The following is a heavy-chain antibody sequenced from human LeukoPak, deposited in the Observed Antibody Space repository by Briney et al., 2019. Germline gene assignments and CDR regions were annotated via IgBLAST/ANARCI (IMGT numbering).Heavy chain of an antibody. CDR1: GGSISSYY. Sequence: SETLSLTCTVSGGSISSYYWSRIRQPPGKGLEWIGYIYYSGSTNYNPSLKSRVTISVDTSKNQFSLKLSSVTAADTAVYYCARLGEQWLASFDYWGQGTLVTVSS. CDR3: ARLGEQWLASFDY. J-gene: IGHJ4*02. V-gene: IGHV4-59*01. CDR2: IYYSGST. D-gene: IGHD6-19*01.